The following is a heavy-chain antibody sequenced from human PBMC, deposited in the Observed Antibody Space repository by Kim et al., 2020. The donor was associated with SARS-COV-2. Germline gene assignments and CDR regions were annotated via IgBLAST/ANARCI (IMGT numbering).Heavy chain of an antibody. D-gene: IGHD2-21*01. V-gene: IGHV4-34*01. CDR2: INESGST. J-gene: IGHJ4*02. CDR1: GGSFSGYY. Sequence: SETLSLTCAVYGGSFSGYYWTWIRQPPGKGLEWIGEINESGSTNYKSSLKSRVTMSVDTSKNQFSLALSSVTAADTAIYYCARSRVMATSPCDYCGQGTLVTVSS. CDR3: ARSRVMATSPCDY.